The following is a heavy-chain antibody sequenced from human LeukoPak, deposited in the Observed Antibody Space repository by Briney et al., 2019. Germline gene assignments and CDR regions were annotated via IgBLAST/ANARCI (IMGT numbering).Heavy chain of an antibody. CDR1: GGSFSGYY. CDR3: ARGQGIAAAAFGY. D-gene: IGHD6-13*01. Sequence: SETLSLTCAVYGGSFSGYYWSWIRQPPGKGLEWIGEINHSGSTNYNPYLKSRVTISVDTSKNQFSLKLSSVTAADTAVYYCARGQGIAAAAFGYWGQGTLVTVSS. CDR2: INHSGST. V-gene: IGHV4-34*01. J-gene: IGHJ4*02.